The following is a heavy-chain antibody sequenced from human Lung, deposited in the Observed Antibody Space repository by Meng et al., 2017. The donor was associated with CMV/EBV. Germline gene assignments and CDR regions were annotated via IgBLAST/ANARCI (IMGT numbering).Heavy chain of an antibody. CDR3: ARRSGSYVNAFDI. D-gene: IGHD1-26*01. J-gene: IGHJ3*02. CDR2: ISSSGSTM. V-gene: IGHV3-48*03. Sequence: SCAASGFTFSSYEMNWVRQAPGKGLEWVSYISSSGSTMYYADSVKGRFTISRDNAKNSLYLQMNSLRVEDTAVYYCARRSGSYVNAFDIWGQGTMVTV. CDR1: GFTFSSYE.